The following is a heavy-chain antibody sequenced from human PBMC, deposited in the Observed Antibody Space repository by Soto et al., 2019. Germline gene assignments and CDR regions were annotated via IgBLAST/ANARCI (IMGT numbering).Heavy chain of an antibody. J-gene: IGHJ6*02. CDR3: ARDHVVVAATFRASYYGMDV. Sequence: GGSLRLSCAASGFTFSSYAMHWVRQAPGKGLEWVAVISYDGSNKYYADSVKGRFTISRDNSKNTLYLQMNSLRAEDTAVYYCARDHVVVAATFRASYYGMDVWGQGTTVTVSS. D-gene: IGHD2-15*01. CDR1: GFTFSSYA. CDR2: ISYDGSNK. V-gene: IGHV3-30-3*01.